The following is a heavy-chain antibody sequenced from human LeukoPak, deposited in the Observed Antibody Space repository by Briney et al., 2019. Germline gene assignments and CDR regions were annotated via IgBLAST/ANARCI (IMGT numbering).Heavy chain of an antibody. CDR1: GYTFTSYG. CDR2: ISAYNGNT. Sequence: APVKVSFKASGYTFTSYGISWLRQAPGQGLEWMGWISAYNGNTNYAQKLQGRVTMTTDTYTSTAYMELRSLRSDDTGVYYCARDPGIGSSSWYGGIDFWGQRTRDTVSS. J-gene: IGHJ4*02. CDR3: ARDPGIGSSSWYGGIDF. V-gene: IGHV1-18*01. D-gene: IGHD6-13*01.